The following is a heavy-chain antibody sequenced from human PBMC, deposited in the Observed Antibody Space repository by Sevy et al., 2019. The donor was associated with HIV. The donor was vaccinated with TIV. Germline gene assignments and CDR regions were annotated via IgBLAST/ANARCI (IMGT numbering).Heavy chain of an antibody. D-gene: IGHD1-1*01. CDR3: GLERLSRDVAEYFDN. CDR2: ISFDGSNK. J-gene: IGHJ1*01. Sequence: GGSLRLSCAASGFTFTLYSMHWVRQAPGKGLEWVATISFDGSNKHYADSVKGRFTISRDNSQNSLYLQMNILRTEDAAVYYCGLERLSRDVAEYFDNWGRGTLVTVSS. V-gene: IGHV3-30-3*01. CDR1: GFTFTLYS.